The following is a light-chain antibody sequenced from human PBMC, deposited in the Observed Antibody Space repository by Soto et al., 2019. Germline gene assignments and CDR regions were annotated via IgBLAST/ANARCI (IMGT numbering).Light chain of an antibody. J-gene: IGKJ2*01. CDR3: QQYGGSPPYT. Sequence: EIVLTQSPGTLSLSPGERVTLSCRASQSVSSSYLAWYQQKPAQAPRLLIYGASNRATGIPDRFSGSGSGTDFTLTISRVEPEDFGVYYCQQYGGSPPYTFGQGTKLEIK. CDR1: QSVSSSY. V-gene: IGKV3-20*01. CDR2: GAS.